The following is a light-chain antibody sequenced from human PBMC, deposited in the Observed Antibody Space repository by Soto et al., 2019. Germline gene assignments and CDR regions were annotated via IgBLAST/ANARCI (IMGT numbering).Light chain of an antibody. CDR1: SSDVGGYNY. CDR3: CSDAGSDWV. Sequence: QSALTQPRSVSGSPGQSVTISCTGTSSDVGGYNYVSWYQQHPGKAPKLMIYDVSKRPSGVPDRFSGSKSGNTASLTISGLQAEDEADYYCCSDAGSDWVFGGGTKVTVL. V-gene: IGLV2-11*01. CDR2: DVS. J-gene: IGLJ3*02.